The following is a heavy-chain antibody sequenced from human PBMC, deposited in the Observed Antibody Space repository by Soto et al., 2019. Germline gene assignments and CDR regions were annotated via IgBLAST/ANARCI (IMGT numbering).Heavy chain of an antibody. CDR1: GDSVSSSSVT. CDR3: VGPAGHGWLDY. CDR2: TYYRSKWYN. J-gene: IGHJ4*02. Sequence: SQTLSLTCAISGDSVSSSSVTWNWIRQSPSRGLEWLGRTYYRSKWYNDYAESVKSRITINPDTSKNQFSLHLNSVTPEDTAVEYGVGPAGHGWLDYWGQGSLVTVSS. V-gene: IGHV6-1*01. D-gene: IGHD2-2*01.